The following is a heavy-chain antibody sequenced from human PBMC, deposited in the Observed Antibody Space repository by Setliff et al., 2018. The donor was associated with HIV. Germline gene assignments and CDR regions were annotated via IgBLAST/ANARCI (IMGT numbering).Heavy chain of an antibody. CDR1: GYTFTDYF. Sequence: ASVKVSCKASGYTFTDYFMHWVRQAPGQGLEWMGWISPNNGDTTIPQRFQGRVTMTSDTSINTAYMELNSLRSDDTAVYYCARQLSNSFDYWGQGTLVTVS. D-gene: IGHD1-1*01. J-gene: IGHJ4*02. CDR2: ISPNNGDT. CDR3: ARQLSNSFDY. V-gene: IGHV1-2*02.